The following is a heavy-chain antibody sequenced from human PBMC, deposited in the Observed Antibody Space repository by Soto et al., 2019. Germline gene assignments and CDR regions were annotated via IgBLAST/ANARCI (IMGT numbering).Heavy chain of an antibody. CDR3: AREISDCSGGSCYSDWFDP. CDR1: GFTVSSNY. J-gene: IGHJ5*02. Sequence: PGGSLRLSCAASGFTVSSNYMSWVRQAPGKGLEKVSVIYSGGSTYYEESVKGRFTISRDNSKNTLYLQMNSLRAEDTAVYYCAREISDCSGGSCYSDWFDPWGQGTLVTVSS. V-gene: IGHV3-66*01. D-gene: IGHD2-15*01. CDR2: IYSGGST.